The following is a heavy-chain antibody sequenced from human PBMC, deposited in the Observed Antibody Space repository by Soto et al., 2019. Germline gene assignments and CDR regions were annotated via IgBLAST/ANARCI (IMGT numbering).Heavy chain of an antibody. V-gene: IGHV3-7*01. CDR1: GFTFSSYW. D-gene: IGHD3-16*01. Sequence: EVQLVESGGGLVQPGGSLRLSCAASGFTFSSYWMSWVRQAPGKGLEWVANIKRDGSEKYYVDSVKGRFTISRDNAKNSLYLQMNSLRAEDTAVYYCARGKVVMITFGGGQGTLVTVSS. CDR2: IKRDGSEK. J-gene: IGHJ4*02. CDR3: ARGKVVMITFG.